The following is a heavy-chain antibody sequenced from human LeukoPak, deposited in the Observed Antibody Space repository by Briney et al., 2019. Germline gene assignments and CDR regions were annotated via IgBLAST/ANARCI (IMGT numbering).Heavy chain of an antibody. CDR1: GYTFTNYA. CDR2: INTYTGNP. CDR3: ARAASLDY. D-gene: IGHD2-2*01. V-gene: IGHV7-4-1*02. J-gene: IGHJ4*02. Sequence: GASVKVSCKASGYTFTNYAINWVRQAPGQGLEWVGWINTYTGNPTYAQGFTGRFVFSLDSSVSTAYLQINSLNAEGTAVYYCARAASLDYWGQGTLVTVSS.